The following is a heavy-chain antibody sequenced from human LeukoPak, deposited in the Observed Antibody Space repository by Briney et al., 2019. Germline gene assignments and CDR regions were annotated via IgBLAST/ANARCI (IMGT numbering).Heavy chain of an antibody. CDR1: GGPISSGGYY. Sequence: SQTLSLTCTVSGGPISSGGYYWSWIRQHPGKGLEWIGYIYYSGSTYYNPSLKSRVTISVDTSKNQFSLKLSSVTAADTAVYYCARDVLARGDAFDIWGQGTMVTVSS. V-gene: IGHV4-31*03. D-gene: IGHD4/OR15-4a*01. J-gene: IGHJ3*02. CDR3: ARDVLARGDAFDI. CDR2: IYYSGST.